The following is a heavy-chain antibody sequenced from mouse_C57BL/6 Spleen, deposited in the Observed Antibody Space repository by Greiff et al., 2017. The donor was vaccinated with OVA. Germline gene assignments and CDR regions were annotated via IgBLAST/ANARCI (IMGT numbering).Heavy chain of an antibody. J-gene: IGHJ4*01. CDR1: GFSLTSYG. CDR2: IWSGGST. D-gene: IGHD2-3*01. V-gene: IGHV2-2*01. CDR3: ARRGDGYYPYYAMDY. Sequence: VKLQESGPGLVQPSQSLSITCTVSGFSLTSYGVHWVRQSPGKGLEWLGVIWSGGSTDYNAAFISRLSISKDNSKSQVFFKMNSLQADDTAIYYCARRGDGYYPYYAMDYWGQGTSVTVSS.